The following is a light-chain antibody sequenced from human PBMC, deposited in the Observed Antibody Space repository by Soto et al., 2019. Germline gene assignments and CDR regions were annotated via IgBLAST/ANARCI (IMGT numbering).Light chain of an antibody. Sequence: EIVMTQSPATLSVSPGERASLSCRASQSVSSNLAWYQQRPGQAPRLLIYGASNRATGIPARFSGSGSGTEFTLTISSLQSEDFAVYYCQQRYNWPRITFGQGTRLEIK. J-gene: IGKJ5*01. V-gene: IGKV3-15*01. CDR2: GAS. CDR1: QSVSSN. CDR3: QQRYNWPRIT.